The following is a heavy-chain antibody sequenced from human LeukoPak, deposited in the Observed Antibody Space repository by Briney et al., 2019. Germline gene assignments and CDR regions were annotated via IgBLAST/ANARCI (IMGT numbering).Heavy chain of an antibody. Sequence: ASVKVSCKASGYTFTGYYMHWVRQAPGQGLEWMGWINPNSGGTNYAQKFQGRVTMTRDTSISTAYMELSRLRSDDTAVYYCARTTPELWFGELFDYWGQGTLVTVSS. D-gene: IGHD3-10*01. CDR3: ARTTPELWFGELFDY. CDR1: GYTFTGYY. V-gene: IGHV1-2*02. J-gene: IGHJ4*02. CDR2: INPNSGGT.